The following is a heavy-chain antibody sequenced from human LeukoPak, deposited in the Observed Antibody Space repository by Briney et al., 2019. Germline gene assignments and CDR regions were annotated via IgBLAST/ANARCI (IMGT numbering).Heavy chain of an antibody. CDR2: ISGSGTST. D-gene: IGHD6-6*01. Sequence: GGSLRLSCAASGFTFRRFAMSWVRQAPGKGLEWVSAISGSGTSTYYADSVKGRFTVSRDNSENTLYLQMNSLRADDTAVYYCAKEMGQQLVLPGAFDIWGQGTMVTVSS. CDR1: GFTFRRFA. J-gene: IGHJ3*02. CDR3: AKEMGQQLVLPGAFDI. V-gene: IGHV3-23*01.